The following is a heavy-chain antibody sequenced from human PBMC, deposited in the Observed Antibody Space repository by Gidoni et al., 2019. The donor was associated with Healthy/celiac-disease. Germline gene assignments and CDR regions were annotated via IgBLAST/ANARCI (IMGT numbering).Heavy chain of an antibody. Sequence: EVQLLESVGGLVQPGGSLRLSCSASGFTFSSYAMSWVRQAPGKGLEWVSAISGSGGSTYYADSVKGRFTISRDNSKNTLDLQMNSLRAEDTAVYYCAKGGVVPVSYYYYGMDVWGQGTTVTVSS. CDR3: AKGGVVPVSYYYYGMDV. D-gene: IGHD2-2*01. V-gene: IGHV3-23*01. CDR1: GFTFSSYA. CDR2: ISGSGGST. J-gene: IGHJ6*02.